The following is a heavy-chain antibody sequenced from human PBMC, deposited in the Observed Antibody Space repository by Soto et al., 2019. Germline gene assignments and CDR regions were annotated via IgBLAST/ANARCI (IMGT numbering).Heavy chain of an antibody. CDR2: IERDDDDK. Sequence: VPTLVNPTETLTLTCTVSGFSLTSPGMCVSWIRQPPGKALEWLALIERDDDDKYYSTSLKTRLTISKDTRKNQVVLTMANMDPADTGTYYCARSIRGPRRFNGMDVWGQGNTVTVYS. V-gene: IGHV2-70*13. CDR3: ARSIRGPRRFNGMDV. D-gene: IGHD1-20*01. CDR1: GFSLTSPGMC. J-gene: IGHJ6*02.